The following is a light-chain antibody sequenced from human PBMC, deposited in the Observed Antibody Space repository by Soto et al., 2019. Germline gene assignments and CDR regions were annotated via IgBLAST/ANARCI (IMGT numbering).Light chain of an antibody. J-gene: IGKJ5*01. Sequence: DIQLTQSPSSVSASVGDRVTITCRASQGISSWLAWYQQKLGKAPNLLIYDASTLQSGVPSRFSGSGSGTDFTLTISSLQPEDFATYYCQQTYNTPITFGQGTRLEIK. CDR1: QGISSW. CDR2: DAS. CDR3: QQTYNTPIT. V-gene: IGKV1D-12*01.